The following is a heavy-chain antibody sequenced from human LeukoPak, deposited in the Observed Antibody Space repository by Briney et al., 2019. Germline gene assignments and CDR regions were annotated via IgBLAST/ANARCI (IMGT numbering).Heavy chain of an antibody. CDR2: ISSSSSYI. J-gene: IGHJ6*03. D-gene: IGHD1-1*01. V-gene: IGHV3-21*01. CDR1: GFTFSSYG. CDR3: AKDAKGGTYYYYYYMDV. Sequence: GGSLRLSCAASGFTFSSYGMHWVRQAPGKGLEWVSSISSSSSYIYYADSVKGRFTISRDNAKNSLYLQMNSLRAEDTAVYYCAKDAKGGTYYYYYYMDVWGKGTTVTVSS.